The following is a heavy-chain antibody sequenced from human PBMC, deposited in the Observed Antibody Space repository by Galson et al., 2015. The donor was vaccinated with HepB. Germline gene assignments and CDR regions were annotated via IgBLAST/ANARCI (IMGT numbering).Heavy chain of an antibody. Sequence: SVKVSCKASGGTFSSYAISWVRQAPGQGLEWMGGIIPIFGTANYAQKFQGRATITADESTSTAYMELSSLRSEDTAVYYCARGDYGAGDTQIVDFDLWGRGTLVTVSS. CDR1: GGTFSSYA. D-gene: IGHD4-17*01. J-gene: IGHJ2*01. CDR3: ARGDYGAGDTQIVDFDL. V-gene: IGHV1-69*13. CDR2: IIPIFGTA.